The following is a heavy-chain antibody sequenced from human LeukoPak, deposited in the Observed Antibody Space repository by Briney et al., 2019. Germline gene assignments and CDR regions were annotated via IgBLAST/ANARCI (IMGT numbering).Heavy chain of an antibody. D-gene: IGHD2-2*01. CDR2: MYPDDSDT. CDR3: ARGGFCTGTSCYLAWFDP. J-gene: IGHJ5*02. V-gene: IGHV5-51*01. Sequence: GESLKISCKGSGYRLTNYWIGWVRQMPGKGLELMGIMYPDDSDTRYSPSFQGQVTISADKSISTAYLRWSSLKASDTAIYYCARGGFCTGTSCYLAWFDPWGQGTLVTVSS. CDR1: GYRLTNYW.